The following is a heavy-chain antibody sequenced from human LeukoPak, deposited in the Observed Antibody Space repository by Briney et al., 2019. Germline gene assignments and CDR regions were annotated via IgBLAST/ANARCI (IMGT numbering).Heavy chain of an antibody. CDR1: GFTFSSHA. CDR2: ISYDGRRK. Sequence: PGGSLRLSCGASGFTFSSHAMHWVRQAPDKGLEWVAAISYDGRRKYYADSVKGRFTISRDNSQNTMSLHMSSLTANDTAVFFCAKGRSRFDSTWYYFDFWGQGTRVTVSS. D-gene: IGHD6-13*01. CDR3: AKGRSRFDSTWYYFDF. J-gene: IGHJ4*02. V-gene: IGHV3-30*18.